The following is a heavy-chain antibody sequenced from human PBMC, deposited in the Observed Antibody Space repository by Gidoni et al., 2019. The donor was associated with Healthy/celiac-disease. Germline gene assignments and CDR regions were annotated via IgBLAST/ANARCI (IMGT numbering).Heavy chain of an antibody. CDR2: INPNSGGT. Sequence: HVQLVQSGAEAKTPGASVQVSCKSSGYTFTGYYMHWVRQAPGQGLEWMGWINPNSGGTNYAQKVQGRVTMTRDTSISTAYMELSRLRSDDTAVYYCAREGNWGPFDYWGQGTLVTVSS. J-gene: IGHJ4*02. CDR3: AREGNWGPFDY. CDR1: GYTFTGYY. V-gene: IGHV1-2*02. D-gene: IGHD7-27*01.